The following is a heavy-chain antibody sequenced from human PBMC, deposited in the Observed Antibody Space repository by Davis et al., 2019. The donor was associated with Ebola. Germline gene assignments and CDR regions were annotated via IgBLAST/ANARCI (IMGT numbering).Heavy chain of an antibody. CDR3: ARGEYSGYDWNYYYYYGMDV. D-gene: IGHD5-12*01. CDR1: GGSFSGYY. CDR2: INHSGST. J-gene: IGHJ6*02. V-gene: IGHV4-34*01. Sequence: MPGGSLRLSCAVYGGSFSGYYWSWIRQPPGKGLEWIGEINHSGSTNYNPSLKSRVTISVDTSKNQFSLKLSSVTAADTAVYYCARGEYSGYDWNYYYYYGMDVWGQGTTVTVSS.